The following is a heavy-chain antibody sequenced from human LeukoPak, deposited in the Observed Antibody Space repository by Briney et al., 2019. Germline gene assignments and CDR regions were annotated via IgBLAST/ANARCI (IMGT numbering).Heavy chain of an antibody. V-gene: IGHV3-23*01. CDR2: IIPSGHTT. CDR3: ARGDKQLVFNRNKGGFDP. D-gene: IGHD6-13*01. Sequence: TGGSLRLSCVASGFTFSSHGMNWVRQAPGKGLEWVSGIIPSGHTTYYADSVKGRFTISRDNSKNTLYLQMNSLRTEDTAVYYCARGDKQLVFNRNKGGFDPWGQGTLVTVSS. CDR1: GFTFSSHG. J-gene: IGHJ5*02.